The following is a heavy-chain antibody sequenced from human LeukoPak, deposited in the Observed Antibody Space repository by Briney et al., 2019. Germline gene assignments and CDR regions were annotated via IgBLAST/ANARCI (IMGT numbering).Heavy chain of an antibody. CDR3: AKSHSEAQRGYFDY. V-gene: IGHV3-23*01. CDR1: GFTFSGSA. Sequence: GGCLRLSCAASGFTFSGSAMTWVRQAPRKGLEWDSSISDNGDSTYYADSVKGRFTISRDNSRDTLYVQMHSLRAEDAAVYYCAKSHSEAQRGYFDYWGQGTLVTVSS. J-gene: IGHJ4*02. D-gene: IGHD5-24*01. CDR2: ISDNGDST.